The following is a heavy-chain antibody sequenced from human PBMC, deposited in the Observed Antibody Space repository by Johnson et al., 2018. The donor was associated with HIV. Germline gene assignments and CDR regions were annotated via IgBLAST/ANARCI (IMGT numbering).Heavy chain of an antibody. D-gene: IGHD6-13*01. CDR1: GFTFNHYA. CDR2: ISFDGNLK. J-gene: IGHJ3*02. CDR3: AREPGSSSRLGAFDI. V-gene: IGHV3-30*14. Sequence: VQLVESGGDVVQPGGSLRLPCPASGFTFNHYAMHWVRQAPGKGLEWVAVISFDGNLKKYADPVKGRFTISRDNSKNTLYLQMNSLRAEDTAVYYCAREPGSSSRLGAFDIWGQGTMVTVSS.